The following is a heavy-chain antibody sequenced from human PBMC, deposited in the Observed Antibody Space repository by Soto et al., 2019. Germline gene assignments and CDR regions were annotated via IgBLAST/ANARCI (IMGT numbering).Heavy chain of an antibody. D-gene: IGHD6-19*01. Sequence: EVQLLESGGGLVQPGGSLRLSCAASGFTFSSYAMSWVRQTPGKGLEWVSGISGSGGSTYYADSVKGRSTITRDNYKNRLYLQMNSLRAEDTAVYYCAKGSRQWLSAFDYWGQGALVTVS. CDR2: ISGSGGST. CDR1: GFTFSSYA. V-gene: IGHV3-23*01. CDR3: AKGSRQWLSAFDY. J-gene: IGHJ4*02.